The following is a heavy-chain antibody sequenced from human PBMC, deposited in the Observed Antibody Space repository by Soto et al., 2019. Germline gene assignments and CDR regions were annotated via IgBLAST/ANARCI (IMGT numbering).Heavy chain of an antibody. CDR2: IYSGGST. V-gene: IGHV3-53*04. J-gene: IGHJ6*03. CDR1: GFTVSSNY. Sequence: PGGSLRLSCAASGFTVSSNYMSWVRQAPGKGLEWVSVIYSGGSTYYADSVKGRFTISRHNSKNTLYLQMNSLRAEDTAVYYCASAVLGYCSSTSCLSYYYYMDVWGKGTTVTVSS. D-gene: IGHD2-2*01. CDR3: ASAVLGYCSSTSCLSYYYYMDV.